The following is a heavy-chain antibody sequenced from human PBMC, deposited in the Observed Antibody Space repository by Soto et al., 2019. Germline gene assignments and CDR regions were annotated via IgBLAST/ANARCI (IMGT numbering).Heavy chain of an antibody. CDR1: GFSLSTSGVG. CDR2: IYWDDNK. CDR3: AHKGYGDYPIDY. J-gene: IGHJ4*02. V-gene: IGHV2-5*02. Sequence: QITLKESGPTLVKPTKALTLTCTFSGFSLSTSGVGVGWIRQPPGKALEWLAVIYWDDNKHYSPSLKSRHTIYNDTSKNQVVLTMTNMDPVDTATYYCAHKGYGDYPIDYWGQGTLVTVSS. D-gene: IGHD4-17*01.